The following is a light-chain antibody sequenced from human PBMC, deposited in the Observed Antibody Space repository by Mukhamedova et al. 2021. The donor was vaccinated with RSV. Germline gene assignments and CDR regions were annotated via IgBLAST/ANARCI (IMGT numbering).Light chain of an antibody. J-gene: IGKJ4*01. Sequence: WYQRRVHGQAPKLLIYDASKLQTGVPSRFSGSGSGTDFIFTIRSLQPEDFATYYCQQNEDFPLTFGGGTKVEIK. CDR3: QQNEDFPLT. V-gene: IGKV1-33*01. CDR2: DAS.